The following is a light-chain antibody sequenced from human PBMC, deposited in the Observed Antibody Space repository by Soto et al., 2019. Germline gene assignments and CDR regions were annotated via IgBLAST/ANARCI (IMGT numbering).Light chain of an antibody. CDR2: NSS. CDR1: QSVRSNY. V-gene: IGKV3-20*01. J-gene: IGKJ1*01. CDR3: QQYRDLPQT. Sequence: EIVLTQSPGTLSLSPGERATISCRASQSVRSNYLAWYQQKPGQAPRLLIYNSSTRATGISDRFSGSGSGTDFTLTISRLEPEDFALYYCQQYRDLPQTFGQGTKVDIK.